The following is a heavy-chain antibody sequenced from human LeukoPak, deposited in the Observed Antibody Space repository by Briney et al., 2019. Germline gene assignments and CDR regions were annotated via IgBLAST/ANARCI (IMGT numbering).Heavy chain of an antibody. CDR3: ARGPNSNWSGLDF. D-gene: IGHD6-6*01. Sequence: GGSLRLSCAASGFTFRSFSMNWVRQAPGKGLEWVSAIDSSTTRIYYANSVRGRFTISRDNAKNTLYLQVNNLRAEDTAVYYCARGPNSNWSGLDFWGQGTLLTVSS. V-gene: IGHV3-21*01. CDR2: IDSSTTRI. J-gene: IGHJ4*02. CDR1: GFTFRSFS.